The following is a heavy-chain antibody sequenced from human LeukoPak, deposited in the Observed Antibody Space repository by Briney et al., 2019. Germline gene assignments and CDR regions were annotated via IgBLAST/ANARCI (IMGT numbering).Heavy chain of an antibody. Sequence: SETLSLTCTVSGGSISSGSYYWSWIRQPAGKGLEWIGRIYTSGSTNYNPSLKSRVTISVDTSKNQFSLQLNSVTPEDTAVYYCARGSSSWYRSGSWFDPWGQGTLVTVSS. CDR1: GGSISSGSYY. D-gene: IGHD6-13*01. CDR3: ARGSSSWYRSGSWFDP. V-gene: IGHV4-61*02. J-gene: IGHJ5*02. CDR2: IYTSGST.